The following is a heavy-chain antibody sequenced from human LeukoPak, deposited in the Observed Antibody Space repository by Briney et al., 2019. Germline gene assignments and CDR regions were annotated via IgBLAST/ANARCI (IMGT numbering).Heavy chain of an antibody. J-gene: IGHJ4*02. Sequence: GGSLRLFCAASGFNFSSYGMHWVRQAPGKGLGWMAVISYDGTNKYYADSVKGRFTISRDNSKDTLFLQMNSLRVEDTAVFYCAVGDGPGLWGQGTLVTVSS. D-gene: IGHD3-10*01. V-gene: IGHV3-30*03. CDR2: ISYDGTNK. CDR3: AVGDGPGL. CDR1: GFNFSSYG.